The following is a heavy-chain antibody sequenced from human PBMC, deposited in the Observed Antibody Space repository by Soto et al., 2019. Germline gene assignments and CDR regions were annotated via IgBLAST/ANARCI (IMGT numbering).Heavy chain of an antibody. D-gene: IGHD2-2*01. J-gene: IGHJ4*02. CDR2: ISGSGGST. CDR1: GFTFSSYA. Sequence: GGSLRLSCAASGFTFSSYAMSWVRQAPGKGLEWVSAISGSGGSTYYADSVKGRFTISRDNSRNTLYLQMNSLRAEDTAVYYCAKWCSSTSCKGFDYWGQGTLVTVSS. V-gene: IGHV3-23*01. CDR3: AKWCSSTSCKGFDY.